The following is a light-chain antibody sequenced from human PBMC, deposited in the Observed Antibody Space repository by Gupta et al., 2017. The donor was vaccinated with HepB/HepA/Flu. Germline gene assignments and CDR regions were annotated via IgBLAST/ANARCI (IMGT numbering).Light chain of an antibody. Sequence: QPASVSGSPGQSITISCTGTSSDVGGYNYVSWYQQHPGKAPKLMICDVSNRPSGVSNRFSGSKSGNTASLTISGFQAEDEADYYCNSYTSSSTFVFGTGTKVTVL. V-gene: IGLV2-14*03. CDR2: DVS. CDR3: NSYTSSSTFV. CDR1: SSDVGGYNY. J-gene: IGLJ1*01.